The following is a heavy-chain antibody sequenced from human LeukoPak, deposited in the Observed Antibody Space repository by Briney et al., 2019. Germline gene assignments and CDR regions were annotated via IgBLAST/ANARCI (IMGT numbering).Heavy chain of an antibody. D-gene: IGHD2-2*01. Sequence: SETLSLTCAVYGGSFSGYYWSWIRQPPGKGLEWIGEINHSGSTNYNPSLKSRVTISVDTSKNQFSLKLSSVTAADTAVYYCARGLGYCSSTSCLLPLFDYWSQGTLVTVSS. J-gene: IGHJ4*02. CDR1: GGSFSGYY. V-gene: IGHV4-34*01. CDR3: ARGLGYCSSTSCLLPLFDY. CDR2: INHSGST.